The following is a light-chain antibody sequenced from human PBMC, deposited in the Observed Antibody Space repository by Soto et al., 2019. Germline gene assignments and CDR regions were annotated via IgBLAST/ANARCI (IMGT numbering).Light chain of an antibody. CDR2: QDN. V-gene: IGLV3-1*01. CDR3: QAWDDSTAV. J-gene: IGLJ1*01. CDR1: KLGDKY. Sequence: SSELTQPPSVSVSPGQTASITCSGDKLGDKYACWYQQKPGQSPVLVIYQDNKRPSGIPERFSGSNSGNTATLTISGTQAMDEADYYCQAWDDSTAVFGTGTKVTVL.